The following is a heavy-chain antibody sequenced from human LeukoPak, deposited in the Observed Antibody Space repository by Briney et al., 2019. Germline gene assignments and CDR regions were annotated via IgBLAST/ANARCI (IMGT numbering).Heavy chain of an antibody. Sequence: SETLSLTCTVSGGSISSSSYYWGWIRQPPGKGLEWIGSIYYSGSTYYNPSLKSRVTISVDTSKNQFSLKLSSVTAADTAVYYCARTMSVMLPADYAFDIWGQGTMVTVSS. J-gene: IGHJ3*02. CDR3: ARTMSVMLPADYAFDI. CDR2: IYYSGST. CDR1: GGSISSSSYY. V-gene: IGHV4-39*01. D-gene: IGHD2-2*01.